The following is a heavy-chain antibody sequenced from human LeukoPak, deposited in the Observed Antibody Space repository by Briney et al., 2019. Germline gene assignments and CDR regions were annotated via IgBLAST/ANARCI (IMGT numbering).Heavy chain of an antibody. CDR1: GFTVSSKY. CDR2: IYSGGST. J-gene: IGHJ4*02. Sequence: GGSLRLSCAASGFTVSSKYMSWVRQAPGKGLEWVSVIYSGGSTYYADSVKGRFTISRDNSKNTLYLQMNSLKAEDTAVYYCVKSRRVGANQRGLFDYWGQGTLVTVSP. CDR3: VKSRRVGANQRGLFDY. D-gene: IGHD1-26*01. V-gene: IGHV3-53*01.